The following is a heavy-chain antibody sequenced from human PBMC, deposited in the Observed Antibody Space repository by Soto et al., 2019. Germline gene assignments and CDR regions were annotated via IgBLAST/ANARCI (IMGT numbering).Heavy chain of an antibody. CDR2: IIPIFGTA. J-gene: IGHJ6*02. CDR1: EGTFSSYA. Sequence: QMQLVQSGAEVKKPGSSLKVSCKASEGTFSSYAISWVRQAPGQGLEWMGGIIPIFGTANYAQKFQGRVTITADESTSTAYMELSSLRSEDTAVYYCARAGPIAVARTRYYYYGMDVWGQGTTVTVSS. D-gene: IGHD6-19*01. V-gene: IGHV1-69*01. CDR3: ARAGPIAVARTRYYYYGMDV.